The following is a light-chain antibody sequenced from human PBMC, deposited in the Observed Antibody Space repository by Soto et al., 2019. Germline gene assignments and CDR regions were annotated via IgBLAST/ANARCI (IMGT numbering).Light chain of an antibody. Sequence: QSALTQPASVSGSPGQSITISCTGTGSDVGGYNYVSWYQQHPGKAPKLMIYDVSDRSSGVSNRFSGSKSGNTASLTISGLQAEDEADYYCSSYTSSSTLFGGGTKVTVL. J-gene: IGLJ2*01. CDR3: SSYTSSSTL. V-gene: IGLV2-14*01. CDR2: DVS. CDR1: GSDVGGYNY.